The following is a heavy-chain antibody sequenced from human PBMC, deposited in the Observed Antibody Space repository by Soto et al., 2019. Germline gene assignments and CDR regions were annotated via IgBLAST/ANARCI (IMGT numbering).Heavy chain of an antibody. CDR2: ISYDGSNK. J-gene: IGHJ4*02. Sequence: QVQLVESGGGVVQPGRSLRLSCAASGFTFSSYAMHWVRQAPGKGLEWVAVISYDGSNKYYADSVKGRFTISRDNSKNTLYLQMNSLSAEDTAVYYCAREDDYGDHCFDYWGQGTLVTVSS. V-gene: IGHV3-30-3*01. D-gene: IGHD4-17*01. CDR3: AREDDYGDHCFDY. CDR1: GFTFSSYA.